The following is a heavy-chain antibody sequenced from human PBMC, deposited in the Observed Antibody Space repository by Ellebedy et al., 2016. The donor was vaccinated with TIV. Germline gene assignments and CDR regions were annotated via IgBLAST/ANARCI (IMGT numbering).Heavy chain of an antibody. Sequence: SETLSLXXAVYGGSFSGYYWSWIRQPPGKGLEWIGEINHSGSTNYNPSLKSRVTISVDTSKNQFSLKLSSVTAADTAVYYCATIREWEPEIDYWGQGTLVTVSS. J-gene: IGHJ4*02. CDR3: ATIREWEPEIDY. D-gene: IGHD1-14*01. CDR2: INHSGST. V-gene: IGHV4-34*01. CDR1: GGSFSGYY.